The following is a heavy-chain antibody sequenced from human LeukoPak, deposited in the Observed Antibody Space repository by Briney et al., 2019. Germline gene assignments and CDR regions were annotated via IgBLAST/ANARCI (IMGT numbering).Heavy chain of an antibody. CDR1: GYSISSGYY. CDR3: ARGFSGSYHNWFDP. V-gene: IGHV4-38-2*02. CDR2: IYHSGST. Sequence: ETLSLTCTVSGYSISSGYYWGWIRQPPGKGLEWIGSIYHSGSTYYNPSLKSRVTISVDTSKNQFSLKLSSVTAADTAVYYCARGFSGSYHNWFDPWGQGTLVTVSS. D-gene: IGHD1-26*01. J-gene: IGHJ5*02.